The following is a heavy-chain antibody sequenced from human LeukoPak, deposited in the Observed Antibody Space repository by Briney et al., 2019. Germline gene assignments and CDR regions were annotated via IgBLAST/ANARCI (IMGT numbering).Heavy chain of an antibody. CDR1: GYTFSNYY. J-gene: IGHJ6*02. CDR3: ARDRGSGSPPYYYYYYGMDV. CDR2: INPSGGST. Sequence: ASVKVSCKASGYTFSNYYMHWVRQAPGQRREWMGVINPSGGSTGYAQKFQGSVTMTRDTSTSTVYMELSSLRSDDTAVYYGARDRGSGSPPYYYYYYGMDVWGQGTTVTVSS. V-gene: IGHV1-46*01. D-gene: IGHD3-10*01.